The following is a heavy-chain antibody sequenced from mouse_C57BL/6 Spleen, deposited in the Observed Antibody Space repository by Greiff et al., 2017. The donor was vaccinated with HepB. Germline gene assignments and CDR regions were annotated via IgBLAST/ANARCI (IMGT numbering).Heavy chain of an antibody. CDR2: IDPENGDT. Sequence: VQLQQSGAELVRPGASVKLSCTASGFNIKDDYMHWVKQRPEQGLEWIGWIDPENGDTEYASKFQGKATITADTSSNTAYLQLSSLTSEDTAVYYCTRGDGSSYYAMDYWGQGTSVTVSS. J-gene: IGHJ4*01. D-gene: IGHD1-1*01. CDR3: TRGDGSSYYAMDY. CDR1: GFNIKDDY. V-gene: IGHV14-4*01.